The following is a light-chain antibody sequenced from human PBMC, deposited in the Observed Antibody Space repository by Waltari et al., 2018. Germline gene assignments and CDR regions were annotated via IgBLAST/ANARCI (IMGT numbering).Light chain of an antibody. CDR2: AAS. CDR3: QLLNSYQWT. V-gene: IGKV1-9*01. J-gene: IGKJ1*01. Sequence: IQLTQSPSSLSASVGDRVTITCRASQGISDSLAWDQQKPVKDPKLLIYAASTCQSGVPSGFSGIGSGTDFTLTISSLQPEDFATYYWQLLNSYQWTFGQGTKVEIK. CDR1: QGISDS.